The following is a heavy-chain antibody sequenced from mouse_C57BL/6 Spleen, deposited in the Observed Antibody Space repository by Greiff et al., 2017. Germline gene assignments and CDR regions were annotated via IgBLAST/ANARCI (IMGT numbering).Heavy chain of an antibody. V-gene: IGHV1-64*01. CDR3: ARNYYGSSDWYFDV. CDR2: IHPNSGST. CDR1: GYTFTSYW. Sequence: QVQLQQSGAELVKPGASVKLSCKASGYTFTSYWMHWVKQRPGQGLEWIGMIHPNSGSTKYNEKFKSKATLTVDKSSSTAYMQLSSLTSEDSAVYYFARNYYGSSDWYFDVWGTGTTVTVSS. J-gene: IGHJ1*03. D-gene: IGHD1-1*01.